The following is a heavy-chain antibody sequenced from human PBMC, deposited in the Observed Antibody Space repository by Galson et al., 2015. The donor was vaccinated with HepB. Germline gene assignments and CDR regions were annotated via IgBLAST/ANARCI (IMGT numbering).Heavy chain of an antibody. D-gene: IGHD6-13*01. V-gene: IGHV3-48*01. Sequence: SLRLSCAASGFTFSSYSMNWVRQAPGKGLEWVSYISSSSSTIYYADSVKGRFTISRDNSKNTLYLQMNSLRAEDTAVYYCARDTFYRGYSSSETQTPFDYWGQGTLVTVSS. CDR2: ISSSSSTI. CDR1: GFTFSSYS. J-gene: IGHJ4*02. CDR3: ARDTFYRGYSSSETQTPFDY.